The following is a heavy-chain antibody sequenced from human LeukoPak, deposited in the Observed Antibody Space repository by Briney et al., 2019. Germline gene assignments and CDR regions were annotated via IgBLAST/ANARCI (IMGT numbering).Heavy chain of an antibody. J-gene: IGHJ6*03. Sequence: GGSLRLSCAASGFTFSSYWMSWVRQAPGKGLEWVANIKQDGSEKYYVDSVKGRFTISRDNAKNSLYLQMNSLRAEDTAVYYCARVRGPNPRWEPYYYMDVWGKGTTVTISS. CDR3: ARVRGPNPRWEPYYYMDV. CDR1: GFTFSSYW. V-gene: IGHV3-7*01. D-gene: IGHD1-26*01. CDR2: IKQDGSEK.